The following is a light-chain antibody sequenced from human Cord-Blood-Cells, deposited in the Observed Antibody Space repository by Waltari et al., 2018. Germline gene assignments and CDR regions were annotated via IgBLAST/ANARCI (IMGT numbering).Light chain of an antibody. CDR1: SSDVGRYNY. Sequence: QSALTQPRSVAGSPGQSVTISCPRTSSDVGRYNYVSWYQQHPGKAPNLMIYDVSKRPSVVPELSSGSKSGNTASLTISGLQDEDEADYYCCSYAGSYTLVFGGGTKLTVL. CDR2: DVS. V-gene: IGLV2-11*01. J-gene: IGLJ2*01. CDR3: CSYAGSYTLV.